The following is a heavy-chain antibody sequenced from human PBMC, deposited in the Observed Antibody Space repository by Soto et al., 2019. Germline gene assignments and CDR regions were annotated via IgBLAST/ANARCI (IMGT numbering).Heavy chain of an antibody. V-gene: IGHV5-51*01. D-gene: IGHD6-6*01. CDR1: GYSFTSYW. J-gene: IGHJ3*02. CDR3: ARFLEYSSSVDAFDI. CDR2: IYPGDSDT. Sequence: GESLKISCKGSGYSFTSYWIGWVRQMPGKGLEWMGIIYPGDSDTRYSPSFQGQVTILADKSISTAYLQWSSLKASDTAMYYCARFLEYSSSVDAFDIWGQGTMVTVSS.